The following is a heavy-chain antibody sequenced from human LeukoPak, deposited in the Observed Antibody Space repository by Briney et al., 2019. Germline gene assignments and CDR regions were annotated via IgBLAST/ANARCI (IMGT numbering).Heavy chain of an antibody. CDR1: GGSISSYY. Sequence: SETLSLTCTVSGGSISSYYWSWIRQPPGKGLEWIGYIYYSGSTNYNPSLKSRVTISVDTSKNQFSLKLSSVTAADTAVYYCARHGVLGSSENFDYWGQGTLVTVSS. CDR3: ARHGVLGSSENFDY. CDR2: IYYSGST. J-gene: IGHJ4*02. V-gene: IGHV4-59*01. D-gene: IGHD6-6*01.